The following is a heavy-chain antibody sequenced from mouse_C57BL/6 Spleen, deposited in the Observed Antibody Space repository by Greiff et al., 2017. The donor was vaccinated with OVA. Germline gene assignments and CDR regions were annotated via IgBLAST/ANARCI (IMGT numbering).Heavy chain of an antibody. J-gene: IGHJ1*03. Sequence: VKLVESGPGLVQPSQSLSITCTVSGFSLTSYGVHWVRQSPGKGLEWLGVIWSGGSTDYNAAFISRMGISKDNSKSQVFFKMNSLQANDTAIYYCARYDGYRYWYFDVWGTGTTVTVSS. CDR2: IWSGGST. V-gene: IGHV2-2*02. CDR1: GFSLTSYG. D-gene: IGHD2-3*01. CDR3: ARYDGYRYWYFDV.